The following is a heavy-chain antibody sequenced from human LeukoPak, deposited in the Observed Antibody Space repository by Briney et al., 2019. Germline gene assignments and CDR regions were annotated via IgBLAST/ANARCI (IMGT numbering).Heavy chain of an antibody. CDR2: MNPNSGNT. D-gene: IGHD2-15*01. V-gene: IGHV1-8*01. Sequence: ASVKVSCKASGYTFTSYDINWVRQATGQGLEWMGWMNPNSGNTGYAQKFQGRVTTTRNTSISTAYMELSSLRSEDTAVYYCARRPVACSGGSCYRNWFDPWGQGTLVTVSS. CDR1: GYTFTSYD. J-gene: IGHJ5*02. CDR3: ARRPVACSGGSCYRNWFDP.